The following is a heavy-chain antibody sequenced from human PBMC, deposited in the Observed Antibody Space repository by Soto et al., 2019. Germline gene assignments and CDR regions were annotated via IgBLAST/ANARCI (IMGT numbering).Heavy chain of an antibody. D-gene: IGHD5-18*01. CDR1: GGSFSGYY. CDR3: AGTLPAWGGYSYGPVGRNFDY. V-gene: IGHV4-34*01. CDR2: INHSGST. Sequence: QVQLQQWGAGLLKPSETLSLTCAVYGGSFSGYYWSWIRQPPGKGLEWIGEINHSGSTNYNPSLKIRVTISVDTSKNQFSLKLSSVTAADTAVYYCAGTLPAWGGYSYGPVGRNFDYWGQGTLVTVSS. J-gene: IGHJ4*02.